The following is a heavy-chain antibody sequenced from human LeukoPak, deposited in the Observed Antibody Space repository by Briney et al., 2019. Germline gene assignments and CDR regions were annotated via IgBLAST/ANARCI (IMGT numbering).Heavy chain of an antibody. CDR3: ARDFVHYYDSSGFKDLGAFDI. J-gene: IGHJ3*02. CDR2: INPSGGST. Sequence: ASVKVSCKASGYTFTSYYMHWVRQAPGQGLEWMGIINPSGGSTSYAQKFQGRVTMTRDMSTSTVYMELSSLRSEDTAVCYCARDFVHYYDSSGFKDLGAFDIWGQGTMVTVSS. D-gene: IGHD3-22*01. V-gene: IGHV1-46*01. CDR1: GYTFTSYY.